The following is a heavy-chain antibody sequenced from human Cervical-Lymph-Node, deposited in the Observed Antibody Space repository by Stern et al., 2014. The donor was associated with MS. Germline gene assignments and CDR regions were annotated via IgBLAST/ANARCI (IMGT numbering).Heavy chain of an antibody. J-gene: IGHJ5*02. V-gene: IGHV3-23*04. CDR1: GFTFRTYA. CDR3: AKDRGYGNSYLGFAP. D-gene: IGHD5-12*01. Sequence: EVQLVESGGGLVQPGGSLRLSCAASGFTFRTYAMSWVRQAPGKGLKWVSAISGSGATTYYADSVKGRFTISRDNSNNTLYLQMNSLRAEDTAVYYCAKDRGYGNSYLGFAPWGHGTLVTVSS. CDR2: ISGSGATT.